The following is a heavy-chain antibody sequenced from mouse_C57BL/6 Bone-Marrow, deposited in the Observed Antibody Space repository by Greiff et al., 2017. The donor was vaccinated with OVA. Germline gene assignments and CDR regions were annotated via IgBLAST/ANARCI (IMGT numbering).Heavy chain of an antibody. V-gene: IGHV1-5*01. CDR2: IYPANSDT. CDR3: TASWFAY. CDR1: GYTFTSYW. J-gene: IGHJ3*01. Sequence: EVQLQQSGTVLARPGASVKMSCKTSGYTFTSYWMHWVKQRPGQGLEWIGAIYPANSDTSYNQKFKGKAKLTAVTSASTAYMELSSLTNEDSAVYYCTASWFAYWGQGTRVTVSA.